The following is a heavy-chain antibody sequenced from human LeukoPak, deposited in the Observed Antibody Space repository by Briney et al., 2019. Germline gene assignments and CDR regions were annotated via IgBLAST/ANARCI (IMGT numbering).Heavy chain of an antibody. CDR1: GFTFGSYG. CDR2: ISYDGSNK. J-gene: IGHJ4*02. CDR3: AKMATGH. V-gene: IGHV3-30*18. D-gene: IGHD5-24*01. Sequence: PGRSLRLSCAASGFTFGSYGMHWVRQAPGKGLEWVAVISYDGSNKYYADSVKGRFTISRDNSKNTLYLQMNSLRAEDTAVYYCAKMATGHWGQGTLVTVSS.